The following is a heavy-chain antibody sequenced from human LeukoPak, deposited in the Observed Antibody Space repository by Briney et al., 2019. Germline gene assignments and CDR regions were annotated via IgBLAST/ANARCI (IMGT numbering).Heavy chain of an antibody. D-gene: IGHD5-24*01. Sequence: PGGSLRLSCAASGFTFSTYSMNWVRQAPGKGLEWVSHISGSSSSIYYADSVKGRFTISRDNAKNSLYLQMNSLRDEDTAVYYCARGDKAEWYFDLWGRGTLVTVSS. CDR1: GFTFSTYS. J-gene: IGHJ2*01. V-gene: IGHV3-48*02. CDR3: ARGDKAEWYFDL. CDR2: ISGSSSSI.